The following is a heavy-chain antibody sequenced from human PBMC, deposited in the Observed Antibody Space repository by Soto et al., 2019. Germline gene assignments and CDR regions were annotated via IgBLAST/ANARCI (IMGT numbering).Heavy chain of an antibody. J-gene: IGHJ4*02. V-gene: IGHV3-66*01. D-gene: IGHD2-15*01. Sequence: ELQLVESGGGLVQPGGSLRLSCAASGFNVSANYMTWVRQAPGTGLEWVSFIFHGGDTFYADSVKDRFIISRDNSKNTLYLQMNSLRAEVTGVYYCARDRGCSGGSCFDYWGQGTLVTVSS. CDR2: IFHGGDT. CDR3: ARDRGCSGGSCFDY. CDR1: GFNVSANY.